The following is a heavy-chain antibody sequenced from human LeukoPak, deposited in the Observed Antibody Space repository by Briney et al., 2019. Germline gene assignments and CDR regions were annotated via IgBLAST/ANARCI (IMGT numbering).Heavy chain of an antibody. D-gene: IGHD2-15*01. CDR2: INPNNGAT. Sequence: GASVKVSCKPSGYTFSDYYIHWVRQAPGGGLEWMGWINPNNGATDSAQKFQGRVTMTRDTSTSTAYMDLNSLGSDDTAVYYCARESASRKYCSAAFCHFLGYWGQGSLVTVSS. CDR1: GYTFSDYY. V-gene: IGHV1-2*02. CDR3: ARESASRKYCSAAFCHFLGY. J-gene: IGHJ4*02.